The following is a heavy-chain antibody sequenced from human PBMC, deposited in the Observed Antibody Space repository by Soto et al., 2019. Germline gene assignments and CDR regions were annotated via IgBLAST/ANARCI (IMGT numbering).Heavy chain of an antibody. CDR3: ARDENYYDSSGYNPPDY. J-gene: IGHJ4*02. CDR2: IIPILGIA. D-gene: IGHD3-22*01. Sequence: SVKVSCKASGGTFSSYTISWVRQAPGQGLEWMGRIIPILGIANYAQKFQGRVTITADKSTSTAYMELSSLRSEDTAVYYCARDENYYDSSGYNPPDYWGQGTLVTVSS. CDR1: GGTFSSYT. V-gene: IGHV1-69*04.